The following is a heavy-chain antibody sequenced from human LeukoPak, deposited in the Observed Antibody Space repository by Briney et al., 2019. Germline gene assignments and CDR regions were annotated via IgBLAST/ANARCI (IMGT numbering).Heavy chain of an antibody. D-gene: IGHD3-9*01. V-gene: IGHV3-11*06. CDR2: ISSIGDT. J-gene: IGHJ4*02. Sequence: GGSLRLSCTASGFSFSDYSMSWIRQAPGKGLEWISYISSIGDTVYADSVKGRFSISRDNAKNSLFLQMNSLRAEDTAVYYCARDIRYFDWLPEYYFDYWGQGTLVTVSS. CDR3: ARDIRYFDWLPEYYFDY. CDR1: GFSFSDYS.